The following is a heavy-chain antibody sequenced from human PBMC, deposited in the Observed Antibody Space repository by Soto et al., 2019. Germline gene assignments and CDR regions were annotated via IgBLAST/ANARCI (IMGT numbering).Heavy chain of an antibody. D-gene: IGHD4-17*01. CDR3: ARDYGDYVRNYYYYYMDV. CDR1: GYTFTGYY. J-gene: IGHJ6*03. CDR2: INPNSGGT. V-gene: IGHV1-2*04. Sequence: ASVKVSCKASGYTFTGYYMHWVRQAPGQGLEWMGWINPNSGGTNYAQKFQGWVTMTRDTSISTAYMGLSRLRSDDTAVYYCARDYGDYVRNYYYYYMDVWGKGTTVTVSS.